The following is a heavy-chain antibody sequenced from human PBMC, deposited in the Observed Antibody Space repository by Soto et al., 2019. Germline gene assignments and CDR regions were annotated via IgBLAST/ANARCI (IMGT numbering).Heavy chain of an antibody. CDR1: GGTFSSYI. CDR2: IIPILGIA. CDR3: ARFPLTALVGAAYLDY. Sequence: QVQLVQSGAEVKKPGSSVKVSCKASGGTFSSYIISWVRQAPGQGLEWMGRIIPILGIANYAQKFQGRVTITADKSTSTAYMEVSSLRSEDTAVYYCARFPLTALVGAAYLDYWGQGTLVTVSS. V-gene: IGHV1-69*02. J-gene: IGHJ4*02. D-gene: IGHD1-26*01.